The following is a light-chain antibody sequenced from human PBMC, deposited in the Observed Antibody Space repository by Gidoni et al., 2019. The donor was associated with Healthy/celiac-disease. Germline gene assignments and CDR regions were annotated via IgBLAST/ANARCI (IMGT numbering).Light chain of an antibody. CDR1: QSVSSY. V-gene: IGKV3-11*01. Sequence: EIVLTQSLATLSLSPGERATLTCRASQSVSSYLAWYQQKPGQSPRLLIYDASNRATGIPARFSGSGSGTEFTLIISSLEPEDFAVYYCQQRSNWPPAWTFGQGTKVEIK. J-gene: IGKJ1*01. CDR3: QQRSNWPPAWT. CDR2: DAS.